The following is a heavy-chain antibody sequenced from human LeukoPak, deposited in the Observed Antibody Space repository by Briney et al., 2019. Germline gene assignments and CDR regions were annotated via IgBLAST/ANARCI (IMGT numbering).Heavy chain of an antibody. CDR3: ASRPSIAAAENWFDP. V-gene: IGHV4-39*01. J-gene: IGHJ5*02. CDR1: GGSFSSYY. D-gene: IGHD6-13*01. CDR2: IYYSGST. Sequence: SETLSLTCAVYGGSFSSYYWGWIRQPPGKGLEWIGSIYYSGSTYYNPSLKSRVTISVDTSKNQFSLKLSSVTAADSAVYYCASRPSIAAAENWFDPWGQGTLVTVSS.